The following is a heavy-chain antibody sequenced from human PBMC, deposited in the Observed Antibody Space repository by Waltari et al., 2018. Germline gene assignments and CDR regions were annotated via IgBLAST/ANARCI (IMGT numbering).Heavy chain of an antibody. CDR1: GFTFDDYA. J-gene: IGHJ3*02. Sequence: EVQLVESGGGLVQPGRSLRLSCAASGFTFDDYAMHWVRPAPGKGREWVSGISWNSGSIGYADSVKGRFTIARDNAKNSLYLQMNSLRAEDMALYYCASRGLRGAFDIWGQGTMVTVSS. D-gene: IGHD5-12*01. CDR3: ASRGLRGAFDI. V-gene: IGHV3-9*03. CDR2: ISWNSGSI.